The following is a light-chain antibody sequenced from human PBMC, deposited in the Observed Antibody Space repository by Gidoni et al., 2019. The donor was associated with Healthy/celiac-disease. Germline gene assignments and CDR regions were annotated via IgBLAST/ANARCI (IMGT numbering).Light chain of an antibody. CDR3: QQSYSTPLT. J-gene: IGKJ4*01. CDR1: QSISSY. V-gene: IGKV1-39*01. CDR2: AAS. Sequence: DIQMTQSPSSLSASVGDRVTNTCRASQSISSYLNWYQQKPGKAPKLQIYAASSLQSGVPSRFSGSGSGTDFTLTISSLQPEDFATYYCQQSYSTPLTFGGGTKVEIK.